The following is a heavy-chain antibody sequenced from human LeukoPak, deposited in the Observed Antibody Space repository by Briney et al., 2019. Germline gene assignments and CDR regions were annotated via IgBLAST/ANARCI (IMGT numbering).Heavy chain of an antibody. CDR3: AHSIFAVVPPYYYYGMDV. D-gene: IGHD3-3*01. J-gene: IGHJ6*02. Sequence: SETLSLTCAVYGGSFSGYYWSWIRQPPGKGLEWIGEINHSGSTNYNPSLKSRVTISVDTSKNQFSLKLSSVTAADTAVYYCAHSIFAVVPPYYYYGMDVWGQGTTVTVSS. CDR2: INHSGST. V-gene: IGHV4-34*01. CDR1: GGSFSGYY.